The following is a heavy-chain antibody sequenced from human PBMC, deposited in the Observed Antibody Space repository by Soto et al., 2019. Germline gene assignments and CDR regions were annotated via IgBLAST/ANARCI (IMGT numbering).Heavy chain of an antibody. CDR2: ISGSGGST. V-gene: IGHV3-23*01. J-gene: IGHJ6*02. D-gene: IGHD1-26*01. Sequence: EVQLLESGGGLVQPGGSLRLSCAASGFTFSSYAMSWVRQAPGKGLEWVSAISGSGGSTYYADSVKGRFTISRDNSNNTLYRQMNSLRAEDTAVYYCAKASGYYYYYGMDVWGQGTTVTVSS. CDR3: AKASGYYYYYGMDV. CDR1: GFTFSSYA.